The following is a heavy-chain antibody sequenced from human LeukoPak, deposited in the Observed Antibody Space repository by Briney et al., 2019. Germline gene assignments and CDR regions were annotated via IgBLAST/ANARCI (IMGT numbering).Heavy chain of an antibody. V-gene: IGHV4-34*01. CDR3: ARGGNYWFDP. D-gene: IGHD4-23*01. CDR1: GGSFSGYY. CDR2: INHSGST. J-gene: IGHJ5*02. Sequence: SETLSLTCAAYGGSFSGYYWSWIRQPPGKGLEWIGEINHSGSTNYNPSLKSRVTISVDTSKNQFSLKLSSVTAADTAVYYCARGGNYWFDPWGQGTLVTVSS.